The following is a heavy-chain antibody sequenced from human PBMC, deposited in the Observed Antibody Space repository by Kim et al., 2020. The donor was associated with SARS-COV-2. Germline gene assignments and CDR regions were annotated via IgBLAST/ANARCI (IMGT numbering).Heavy chain of an antibody. Sequence: ASVKVSCKASGYIFTSSDINWVRQAHGQGLEWMGWMNPDSGNTGYAQKFQGRFTMTRNTSINTGYMELSSLKSDDTAVYYCARGANWYRFWGQGTPVTVS. V-gene: IGHV1-8*02. CDR2: MNPDSGNT. J-gene: IGHJ5*01. CDR3: ARGANWYRF. CDR1: GYIFTSSD.